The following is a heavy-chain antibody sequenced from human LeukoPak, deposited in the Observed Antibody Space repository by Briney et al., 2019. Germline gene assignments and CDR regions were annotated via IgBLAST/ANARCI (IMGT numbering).Heavy chain of an antibody. D-gene: IGHD3-22*01. CDR1: GGSISSGSYY. Sequence: SQTLSLTCTVSGGSISSGSYYWSWIRQPAGKGLEWIGRIYTSGSTNYNPSLKSRVTISVDTSKNQFSLKPSSVTAADTAVYYRARGGSLYYDSSGYLDYWGQGTLVTVSS. CDR3: ARGGSLYYDSSGYLDY. CDR2: IYTSGST. V-gene: IGHV4-61*02. J-gene: IGHJ4*02.